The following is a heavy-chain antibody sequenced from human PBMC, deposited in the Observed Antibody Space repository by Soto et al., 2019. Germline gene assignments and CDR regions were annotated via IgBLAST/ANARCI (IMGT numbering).Heavy chain of an antibody. Sequence: QVQLVQSGAEVKKPGASLQVSCRASGYTFTAYYIHWVRQAPGQALEWMGWIWPNRGATHYAQQFQGRATMTRDTSINTVYMELSPVRSDDTAVYYCAKDEGGIFDSWGQGTLVTVSS. CDR3: AKDEGGIFDS. V-gene: IGHV1-2*02. J-gene: IGHJ4*02. CDR2: IWPNRGAT. CDR1: GYTFTAYY. D-gene: IGHD3-16*01.